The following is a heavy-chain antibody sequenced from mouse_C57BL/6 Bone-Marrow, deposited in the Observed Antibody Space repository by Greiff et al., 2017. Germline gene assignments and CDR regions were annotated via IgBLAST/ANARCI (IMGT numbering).Heavy chain of an antibody. D-gene: IGHD4-1*01. V-gene: IGHV1-80*01. CDR3: ATVDWDHFDY. Sequence: LQESGAELVKPGASVKISCKASGYAFSSYWMNWVKQRPGKGLEWIGQIYPGDGDTNYNGKFKGKATLTADKSSSTAYMQLSSLTSEDSAVYFCATVDWDHFDYWGQGTTLTVSS. J-gene: IGHJ2*01. CDR2: IYPGDGDT. CDR1: GYAFSSYW.